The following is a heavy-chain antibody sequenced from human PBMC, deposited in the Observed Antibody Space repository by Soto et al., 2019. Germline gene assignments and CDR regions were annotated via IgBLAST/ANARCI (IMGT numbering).Heavy chain of an antibody. D-gene: IGHD6-13*01. CDR2: IYYSGST. V-gene: IGHV4-59*01. J-gene: IGHJ5*02. CDR3: ARVVEQQLVRWFDP. Sequence: TSETLSLTCTVSGGSISSDYWSWIRQPPGKGLEWIGYIYYSGSTTYHPSLKSRVTISVDTSKNQFSLRLNSVTAADTAVYYCARVVEQQLVRWFDPWGQGTLVTVSS. CDR1: GGSISSDY.